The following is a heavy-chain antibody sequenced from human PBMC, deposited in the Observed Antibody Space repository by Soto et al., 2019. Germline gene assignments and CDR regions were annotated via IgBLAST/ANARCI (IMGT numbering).Heavy chain of an antibody. CDR1: GGSVSSRNYY. V-gene: IGHV4-61*02. Sequence: SETLSLTCTVSGGSVSSRNYYGGWIRQPPGKGLEWIGLIFANGHTDYNPSLKSRVTMSVDASKNQFSLRLTSMTAADTAVYYCVASLAASGLNWLDPWGRGTLVTVSS. CDR3: VASLAASGLNWLDP. CDR2: IFANGHT. D-gene: IGHD6-13*01. J-gene: IGHJ5*02.